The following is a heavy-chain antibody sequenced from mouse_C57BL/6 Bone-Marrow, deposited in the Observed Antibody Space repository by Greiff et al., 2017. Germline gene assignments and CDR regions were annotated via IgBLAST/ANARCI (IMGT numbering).Heavy chain of an antibody. Sequence: QVQLQQSGPGLVQPSQSLSITCTVSGFSLTSYGVHWVRQSPGKGLEWLVVIWSGGSTDYNAAFISRLSISKDNSKSQVFFKMNSLQADDTAIYYCARSTMVTSWFAYWGQGTLVTVSA. V-gene: IGHV2-2*01. D-gene: IGHD2-2*01. CDR2: IWSGGST. CDR1: GFSLTSYG. J-gene: IGHJ3*01. CDR3: ARSTMVTSWFAY.